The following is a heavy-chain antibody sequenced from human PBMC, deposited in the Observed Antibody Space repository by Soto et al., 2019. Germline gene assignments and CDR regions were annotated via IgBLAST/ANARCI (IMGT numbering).Heavy chain of an antibody. Sequence: EVQLVESGGGLVQPGRSLRLSCAASGFTFDDYAMHWVRQAPGKGLEWVSGISWNSGSRNYADSVRGRFTISRDNDKNSLFLQMNSLRLEDTDLYYWVKALLVIPSANTFAMWGQGTMVTVSS. CDR3: VKALLVIPSANTFAM. CDR1: GFTFDDYA. J-gene: IGHJ3*02. D-gene: IGHD2-2*01. V-gene: IGHV3-9*01. CDR2: ISWNSGSR.